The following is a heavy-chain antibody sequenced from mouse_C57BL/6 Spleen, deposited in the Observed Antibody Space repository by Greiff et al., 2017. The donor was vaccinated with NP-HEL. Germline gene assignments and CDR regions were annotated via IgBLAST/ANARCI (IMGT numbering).Heavy chain of an antibody. V-gene: IGHV1-50*01. J-gene: IGHJ1*03. D-gene: IGHD4-1*01. Sequence: QVQLQQPGAELVKPGASVKLSCKASGYTFTSYWMQWVKQRPGQGLEWIGEIDPSDSYTNYNQKFKGKATLTVDTSSSTAYMQLSSLTSEDSAVYYCARRLGPHWYFDVWGTGTTVTVSS. CDR2: IDPSDSYT. CDR1: GYTFTSYW. CDR3: ARRLGPHWYFDV.